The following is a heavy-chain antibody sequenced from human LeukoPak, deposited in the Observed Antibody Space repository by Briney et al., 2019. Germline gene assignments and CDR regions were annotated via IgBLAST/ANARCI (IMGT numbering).Heavy chain of an antibody. V-gene: IGHV5-51*01. CDR1: GYSFTTYW. CDR3: ARLGGWKGDFYSYMDV. D-gene: IGHD1-1*01. J-gene: IGHJ6*03. CDR2: IYPGDSDT. Sequence: GESLKISCKGSGYSFTTYWIGWVRQMPGKGLEWMGIIYPGDSDTRYSPSFQGQVTISVDKSISTAYVQWSSLKASDTAMYYCARLGGWKGDFYSYMDVWGRGTTVTISS.